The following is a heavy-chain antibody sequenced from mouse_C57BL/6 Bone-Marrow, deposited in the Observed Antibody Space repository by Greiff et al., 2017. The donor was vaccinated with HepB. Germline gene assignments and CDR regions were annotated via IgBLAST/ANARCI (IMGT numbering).Heavy chain of an antibody. CDR1: GFTFSDAW. V-gene: IGHV6-6*01. D-gene: IGHD1-1*01. J-gene: IGHJ3*01. CDR2: IRNKANNHAT. Sequence: LVESGGGLVQPGGSMKLSCAASGFTFSDAWMDWVRQSPEKGLEWVAEIRNKANNHATYYAESVKGRFTISRDDSKSSVYLQMNSLRAEDTGIYYCTRGGHYYGSSYGPLAYWGQGTLVTVSA. CDR3: TRGGHYYGSSYGPLAY.